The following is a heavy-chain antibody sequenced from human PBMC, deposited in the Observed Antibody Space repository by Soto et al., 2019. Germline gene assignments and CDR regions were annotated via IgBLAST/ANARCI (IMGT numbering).Heavy chain of an antibody. Sequence: GASVKVSCKTSGYSFTNIGISWVRQAPGQGLEWMGWISTFHGNTDYAQKFQGRVTITRDTSASTAYMELSSLRSEDTAVYYCARVGYYYDSSGYCDYWGQGTLVTVSS. CDR2: ISTFHGNT. J-gene: IGHJ4*02. D-gene: IGHD3-22*01. CDR1: GYSFTNIG. V-gene: IGHV1-18*01. CDR3: ARVGYYYDSSGYCDY.